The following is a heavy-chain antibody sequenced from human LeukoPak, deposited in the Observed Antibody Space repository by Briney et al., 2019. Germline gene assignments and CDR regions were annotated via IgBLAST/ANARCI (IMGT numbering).Heavy chain of an antibody. CDR1: GLTFSSYS. CDR2: ISATSNYI. CDR3: ARDTSGYTFDD. D-gene: IGHD5-18*01. J-gene: IGHJ4*02. V-gene: IGHV3-21*01. Sequence: GGSLRLSCAASGLTFSSYSMNWVRQAPGKGLEWVSSISATSNYIYYADSVKGRFTISRDNAKNSLYLQMNSLRAEDTAVYYCARDTSGYTFDDSSRGSLVTVSS.